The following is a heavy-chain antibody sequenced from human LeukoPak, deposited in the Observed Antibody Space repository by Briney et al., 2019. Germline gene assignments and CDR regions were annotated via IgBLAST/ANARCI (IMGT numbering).Heavy chain of an antibody. Sequence: GGSLRLSCAASGFTFSDYYMSWIRQAPGKGLEWVSYISSSGSTIYYADSVKGRFTISRDNADNTLYLQMTSLRVEDTAVYYCTRRVSATRWFDPWGQGTLVTVSS. CDR1: GFTFSDYY. CDR2: ISSSGSTI. CDR3: TRRVSATRWFDP. D-gene: IGHD5/OR15-5a*01. V-gene: IGHV3-11*04. J-gene: IGHJ5*02.